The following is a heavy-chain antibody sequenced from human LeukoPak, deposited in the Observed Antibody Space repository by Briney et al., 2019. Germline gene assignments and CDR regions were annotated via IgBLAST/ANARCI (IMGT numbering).Heavy chain of an antibody. J-gene: IGHJ4*02. CDR1: GFTARSNY. V-gene: IGHV3-53*01. Sequence: GGSLRLSCAASGFTARSNYMSWVRQAPGEGLEWVSIIYTGDSTYYADSVKGRFTVSRDNSKNTLYLQMNSLRAEDTAVYYCARDGDYKVYWGQGTLVTVSS. D-gene: IGHD4-17*01. CDR2: IYTGDST. CDR3: ARDGDYKVY.